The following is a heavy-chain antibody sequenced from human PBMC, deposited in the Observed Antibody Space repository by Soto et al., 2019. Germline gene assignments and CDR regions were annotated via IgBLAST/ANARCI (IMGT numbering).Heavy chain of an antibody. J-gene: IGHJ6*02. Sequence: QVQLVQSGAEVKKPGASVKVSCKASGYTFTSYGISWVRQAPGQGLEWMGWISAYNGNTNYAQKLQGRVTMTTDTPTSTAYMELRSLRSDDTAVYYCARERGSSSWNNYYYYGMDVWGQGTTVTVSS. CDR3: ARERGSSSWNNYYYYGMDV. V-gene: IGHV1-18*01. D-gene: IGHD6-13*01. CDR2: ISAYNGNT. CDR1: GYTFTSYG.